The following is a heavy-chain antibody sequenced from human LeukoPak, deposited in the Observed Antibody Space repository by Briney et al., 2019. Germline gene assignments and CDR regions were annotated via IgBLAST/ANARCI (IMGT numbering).Heavy chain of an antibody. Sequence: QGEVQQWRAGLLNPWETLSLTCAVYGESFSIYYWCWNREPPGKGLQEIRSIYYGGSTYYNSPLKSRVTISAETSKNQSSLKLSSMTAADTAVYYSARGYFSSWYTNWSDPSGQGTLVTASS. D-gene: IGHD6-13*01. J-gene: IGHJ5*02. CDR3: ARGYFSSWYTNWSDP. V-gene: IGHV4-34*01. CDR1: GESFSIYY. CDR2: IYYGGST.